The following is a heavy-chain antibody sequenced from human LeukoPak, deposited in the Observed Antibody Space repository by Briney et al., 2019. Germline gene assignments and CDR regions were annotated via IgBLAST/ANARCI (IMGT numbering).Heavy chain of an antibody. Sequence: GGSLRLSCAASGFTFSSYWMSWVRQAPGKGLEWVANIKQDGNKKYYVDSVKGRFTISRDNAKNSLYLQMKSLRAEDTAVYYCARDLVGGDYWGQGTLVTVSS. CDR1: GFTFSSYW. CDR2: IKQDGNKK. V-gene: IGHV3-7*01. J-gene: IGHJ4*02. CDR3: ARDLVGGDY. D-gene: IGHD3-16*01.